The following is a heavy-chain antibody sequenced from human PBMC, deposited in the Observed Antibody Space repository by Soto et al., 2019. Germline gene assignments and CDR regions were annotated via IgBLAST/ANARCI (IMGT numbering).Heavy chain of an antibody. CDR2: FYSSGSI. D-gene: IGHD6-19*01. CDR1: GYSITAGGYY. Sequence: SETLSLTCFVSGYSITAGGYYWSWIRHHPGKGLEWIGSFYSSGSIIYNPSLRSRVSISGDTSSNQFSMSLTSVTAADTARYYCARMYSSGSGWFHPWSQGTLVTVSS. J-gene: IGHJ5*02. V-gene: IGHV4-31*03. CDR3: ARMYSSGSGWFHP.